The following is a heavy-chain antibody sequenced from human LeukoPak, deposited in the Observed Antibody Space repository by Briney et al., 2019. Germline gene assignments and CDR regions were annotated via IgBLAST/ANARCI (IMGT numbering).Heavy chain of an antibody. CDR1: GYTFTVYY. J-gene: IGHJ4*02. CDR2: INPNSGGT. Sequence: ASVKVSCMASGYTFTVYYMHWVRQAPGQGLEWMGWINPNSGGTNYAQKFQGRVTMTRDTSISPAYMELSRLRSDDTAVYYCARHHDYLEGFDYWGQRTLVTVSS. D-gene: IGHD2/OR15-2a*01. V-gene: IGHV1-2*02. CDR3: ARHHDYLEGFDY.